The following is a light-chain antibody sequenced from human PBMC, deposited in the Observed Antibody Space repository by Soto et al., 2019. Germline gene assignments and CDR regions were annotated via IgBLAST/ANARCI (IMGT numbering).Light chain of an antibody. J-gene: IGKJ1*01. CDR3: QQYGTSWT. CDR1: QSVSSSQ. CDR2: GAS. V-gene: IGKV3-20*01. Sequence: EIVLTQSPGTLSLSPGERATLSCRASQSVSSSQLAWYQQKSGQAPRLLIYGASSRATGIPDRISGSGSGTDFTLTLSRLEPEDFAVYYCQQYGTSWTFGQGTKVEIK.